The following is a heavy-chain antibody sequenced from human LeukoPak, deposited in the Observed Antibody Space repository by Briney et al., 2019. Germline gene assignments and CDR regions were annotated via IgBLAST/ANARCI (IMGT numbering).Heavy chain of an antibody. CDR2: VFYSGGT. Sequence: SETLSLTCTVSGGSITGYYWSWIRQPPGKGLEWIGYVFYSGGTLYNPSVNSRVSISVDTSKNQFSLKLSSVTAADTAVYYCARSRGYSYGTTFLDYWGQGTLVTVSS. CDR1: GGSITGYY. CDR3: ARSRGYSYGTTFLDY. J-gene: IGHJ4*02. D-gene: IGHD5-18*01. V-gene: IGHV4-59*08.